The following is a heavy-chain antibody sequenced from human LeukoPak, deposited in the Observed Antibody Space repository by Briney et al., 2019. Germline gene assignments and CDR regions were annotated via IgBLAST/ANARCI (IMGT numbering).Heavy chain of an antibody. J-gene: IGHJ3*02. CDR3: AKDLDYGDYRWDDAFDM. V-gene: IGHV1-69*13. Sequence: ASVKVSCKASGGTFSSYAISWVRQAPGQGLEWMGGIIPIFGTANYAQKFQGRVTITADESTSTAYMELSSLRSEDTAVYYCAKDLDYGDYRWDDAFDMWGQGTMVTVSS. CDR1: GGTFSSYA. CDR2: IIPIFGTA. D-gene: IGHD4-17*01.